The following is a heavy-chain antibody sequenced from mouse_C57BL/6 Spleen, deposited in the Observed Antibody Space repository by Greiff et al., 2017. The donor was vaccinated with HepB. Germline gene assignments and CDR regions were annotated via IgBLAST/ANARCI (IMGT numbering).Heavy chain of an antibody. CDR2: IHPNSGST. CDR1: GYTFTSYW. CDR3: AGCYGNYLYAMDY. V-gene: IGHV1-64*01. J-gene: IGHJ4*01. D-gene: IGHD2-1*01. Sequence: VQLQQPGAELVKPGASVKLSCKASGYTFTSYWMHWVKQRPGQGLEWIGMIHPNSGSTDYNEKFKSKATLTVDKSSSTAYMQLSSLTSEDSAVYYCAGCYGNYLYAMDYWGQGTSVTVSS.